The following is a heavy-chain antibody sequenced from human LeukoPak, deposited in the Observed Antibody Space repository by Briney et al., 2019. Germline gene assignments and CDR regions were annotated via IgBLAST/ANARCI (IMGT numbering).Heavy chain of an antibody. J-gene: IGHJ4*02. Sequence: SETLSLTCTVSGGSINNYYWSWIRQPPGKGLEWIGYISYTGNTNYNPSLKSRVTISVDTSKNQFSLRLTSVTAADTAVYYCARGHFGVVPYWGQGTLVTVSS. CDR3: ARGHFGVVPY. V-gene: IGHV4-59*08. CDR2: ISYTGNT. CDR1: GGSINNYY. D-gene: IGHD3-3*01.